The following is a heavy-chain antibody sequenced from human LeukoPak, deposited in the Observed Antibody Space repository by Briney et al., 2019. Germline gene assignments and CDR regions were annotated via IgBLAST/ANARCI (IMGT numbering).Heavy chain of an antibody. D-gene: IGHD6-19*01. J-gene: IGHJ4*02. CDR1: GGSFSGYY. CDR3: AGSSMAVATLGY. CDR2: INHSGST. Sequence: SETLSLTCAVYGGSFSGYYWSWIRQPPGKGLEWIGEINHSGSTNYNPSLKSRVTISVDTSKNQFSLKLSSVTAADTAVYYCAGSSMAVATLGYWGQGTLVTVSS. V-gene: IGHV4-34*01.